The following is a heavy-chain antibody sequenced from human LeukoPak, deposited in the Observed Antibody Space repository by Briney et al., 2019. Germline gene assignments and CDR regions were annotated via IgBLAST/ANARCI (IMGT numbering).Heavy chain of an antibody. V-gene: IGHV3-13*01. CDR1: GFTFSSFD. D-gene: IGHD3-16*02. CDR2: IGVVGDT. Sequence: GGSLRLSCAASGFTFSSFDFHWVRQVPGKGLEWVSAIGVVGDTYYAGSVKGRFTISRDNAKNSLYMQMNSLRPEDTALYYCAKQKGDYVWGTYRPDAFDIWGQGTMVTVSS. CDR3: AKQKGDYVWGTYRPDAFDI. J-gene: IGHJ3*02.